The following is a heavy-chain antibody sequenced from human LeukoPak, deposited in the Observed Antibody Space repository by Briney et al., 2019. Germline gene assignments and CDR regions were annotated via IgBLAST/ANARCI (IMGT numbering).Heavy chain of an antibody. D-gene: IGHD3-22*01. J-gene: IGHJ4*02. CDR2: IKRKTDGGTA. CDR3: TTGVGYYYDSGTFG. Sequence: GGSLRLSCAASGFIFSNEWMHWVHQAPGKGLEWVGRIKRKTDGGTADYAAPVKGRFTISRDDSRDTLYLQMNNLKTEDTAVYYRTTGVGYYYDSGTFGWGQGTLVTVSS. CDR1: GFIFSNEW. V-gene: IGHV3-15*01.